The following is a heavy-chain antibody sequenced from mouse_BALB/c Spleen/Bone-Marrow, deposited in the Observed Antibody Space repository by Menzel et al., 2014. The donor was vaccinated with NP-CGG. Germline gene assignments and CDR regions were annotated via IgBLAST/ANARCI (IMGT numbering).Heavy chain of an antibody. V-gene: IGHV1S135*01. CDR1: GYAFTSYN. CDR3: ARLGTTVVPDY. Sequence: VQLKQSGPELVKPGASVKVSRKASGYAFTSYNMYWVKQSREKSLEWIGYIDPYSGGTNHNQKFKGKATLTVDKSSSTAYMHLNSLTSEDSAVYYCARLGTTVVPDYWGQGTTLTVSS. CDR2: IDPYSGGT. J-gene: IGHJ2*01. D-gene: IGHD1-1*01.